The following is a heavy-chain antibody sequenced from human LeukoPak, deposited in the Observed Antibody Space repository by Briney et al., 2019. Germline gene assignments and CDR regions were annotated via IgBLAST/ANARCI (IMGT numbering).Heavy chain of an antibody. D-gene: IGHD3-22*01. Sequence: GGSLRLSCAASGFTFSSYGMSWVRQAPGKGLEWVSAISGSGGSTYYADSVKGRFTISRDNSKNTLYLQMNSLRAEDTAVYYCAKPHYYDSSWYDYWGQGTLVTVSS. CDR1: GFTFSSYG. J-gene: IGHJ4*02. V-gene: IGHV3-23*01. CDR3: AKPHYYDSSWYDY. CDR2: ISGSGGST.